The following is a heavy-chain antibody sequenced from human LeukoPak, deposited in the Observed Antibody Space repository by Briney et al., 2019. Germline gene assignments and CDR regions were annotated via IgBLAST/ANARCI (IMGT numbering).Heavy chain of an antibody. CDR2: IWYDGSNK. V-gene: IGHV3-33*01. CDR1: GFTFSSYG. D-gene: IGHD3-3*01. J-gene: IGHJ6*02. CDR3: ARDWNYYYGMDV. Sequence: GSLRLSCAASGFTFSSYGMHWVRQAPGKGLEWVAVIWYDGSNKYYADSVKGRFTISRDNAKNSLYLQMNSLRAEDTAVYYCARDWNYYYGMDVWGQGTTVTVSS.